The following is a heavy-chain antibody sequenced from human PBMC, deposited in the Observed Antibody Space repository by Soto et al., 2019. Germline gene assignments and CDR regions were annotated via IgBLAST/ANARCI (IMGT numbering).Heavy chain of an antibody. V-gene: IGHV1-69*01. CDR2: IIPIFGTA. CDR1: GGTFSSYA. Sequence: QVQLVQSGAEVKKPGSSVKVSCKASGGTFSSYAISWVRQAPGQGLEWMGGIIPIFGTANYAQKFQGRVTITADESTSTAYMELSSLRSEDTAVYYSARDRLEYYDSSGYYSVDYWGQGTLVTVSS. D-gene: IGHD3-22*01. CDR3: ARDRLEYYDSSGYYSVDY. J-gene: IGHJ4*02.